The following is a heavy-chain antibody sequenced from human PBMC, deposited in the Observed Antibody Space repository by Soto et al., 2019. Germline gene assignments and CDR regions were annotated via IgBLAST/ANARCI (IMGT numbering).Heavy chain of an antibody. V-gene: IGHV4-59*01. J-gene: IGHJ4*02. CDR1: GVSISSYY. CDR2: IYYSGST. D-gene: IGHD1-20*01. Sequence: SETLSLTCTVSGVSISSYYWSWIRQPPGKGLEWIGYIYYSGSTNYNPSLKSRVTISVDTSKNQFSLKPSSVTAADTAVYYCARDLRDRITGTTYFDYWGQGTLVTVSS. CDR3: ARDLRDRITGTTYFDY.